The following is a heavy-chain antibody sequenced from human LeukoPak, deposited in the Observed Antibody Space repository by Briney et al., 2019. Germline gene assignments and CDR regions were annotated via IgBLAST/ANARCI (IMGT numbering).Heavy chain of an antibody. CDR3: ARDQKSISMIVVGAFDI. J-gene: IGHJ3*02. Sequence: PGGSLRLSCAASGFTVSSNYMTWVRQAPGKGLEWVSGIYSGGSTYYADSVKGRFTISRDNSKNTLYLQMNSLRAEDTAVYYCARDQKSISMIVVGAFDIWGQGTMVTVSS. V-gene: IGHV3-66*01. CDR2: IYSGGST. CDR1: GFTVSSNY. D-gene: IGHD3-22*01.